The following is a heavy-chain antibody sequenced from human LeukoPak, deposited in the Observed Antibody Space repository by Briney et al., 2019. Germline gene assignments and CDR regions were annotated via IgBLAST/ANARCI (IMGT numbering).Heavy chain of an antibody. CDR2: VSGSGGTP. Sequence: PGGSLRLSCAASGFTFTSYAMSWVCQAPGKGLEWVSAVSGSGGTPCYADSVKGRFTISRDNSMNTLYLQMNSLRAEDTALYYCAKFVGGPFDSWGQGTLVTVSS. D-gene: IGHD3-16*01. CDR3: AKFVGGPFDS. V-gene: IGHV3-23*01. J-gene: IGHJ4*02. CDR1: GFTFTSYA.